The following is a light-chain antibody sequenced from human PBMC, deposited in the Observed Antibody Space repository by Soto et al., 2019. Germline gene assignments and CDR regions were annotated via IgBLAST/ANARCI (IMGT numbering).Light chain of an antibody. V-gene: IGKV3-20*01. Sequence: ETVLTQSPGTLSLSPGERATLSCRASQSVSSSHLTWYQQKPGQAPRLLIYGASSRATGIPDRFSGSGSGTDFTLTISRLEPEDFAVYYCQQLGNSPWTFGQGTKVEI. CDR2: GAS. CDR3: QQLGNSPWT. J-gene: IGKJ1*01. CDR1: QSVSSSH.